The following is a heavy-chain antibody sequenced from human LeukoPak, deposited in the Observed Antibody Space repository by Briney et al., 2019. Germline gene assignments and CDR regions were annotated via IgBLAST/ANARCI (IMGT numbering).Heavy chain of an antibody. D-gene: IGHD4-17*01. CDR3: AKSCGDFCPFDY. J-gene: IGHJ4*02. CDR2: VSGSGGST. CDR1: GFTFSNYA. V-gene: IGHV3-23*01. Sequence: PGGSLRLSCTASGFTFSNYAMSWVRQAPGQGLQWVSTVSGSGGSTYYADSVKGRLTISRDNSKNTLYLQMNSLRAEDTAVYYCAKSCGDFCPFDYWGQGTLVTVSS.